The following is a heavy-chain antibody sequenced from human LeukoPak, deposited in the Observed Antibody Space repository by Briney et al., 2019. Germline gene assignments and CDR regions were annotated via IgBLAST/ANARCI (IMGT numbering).Heavy chain of an antibody. CDR1: GGTFSSYA. CDR2: IIPIFGTA. J-gene: IGHJ6*02. D-gene: IGHD4-17*01. CDR3: ASGDYDYYYYGMDV. V-gene: IGHV1-69*13. Sequence: ASVKVSCKASGGTFSSYAISWVRQAPGQGLEWMGGIIPIFGTANYAQKFQGRVTITADESTSTAYMELSSLRFEDAAVYYCASGDYDYYYYGMDVWGQGTTVTVSS.